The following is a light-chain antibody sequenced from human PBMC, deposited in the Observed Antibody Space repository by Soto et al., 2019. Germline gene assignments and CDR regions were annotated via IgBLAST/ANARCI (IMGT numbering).Light chain of an antibody. V-gene: IGLV2-11*01. CDR1: SSDVGGYDY. Sequence: SALTQPRSVSGSPGQSVTISCTGTSSDVGGYDYVSWYQQHPGKAPKLMIFDVNKRPSGVPDRFSGSKSGNTAFLTIAGLQAEDEADYSCFSYAGSRVFGGGTKLTVL. CDR3: FSYAGSRV. J-gene: IGLJ3*02. CDR2: DVN.